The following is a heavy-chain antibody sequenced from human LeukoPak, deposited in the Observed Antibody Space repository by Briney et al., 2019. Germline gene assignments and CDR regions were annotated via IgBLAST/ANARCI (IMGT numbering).Heavy chain of an antibody. Sequence: GASVKVSCKASGYTFTSYGVSWVRQAPGQGLEWMGWISAYNGNTNYAQKLQGRVTMTTDTSTSTAYMELRSLRSDDTAVYYCARGGGITMVRGVMRPFDYWGQGTLVTVSS. CDR3: ARGGGITMVRGVMRPFDY. V-gene: IGHV1-18*01. CDR2: ISAYNGNT. J-gene: IGHJ4*02. CDR1: GYTFTSYG. D-gene: IGHD3-10*01.